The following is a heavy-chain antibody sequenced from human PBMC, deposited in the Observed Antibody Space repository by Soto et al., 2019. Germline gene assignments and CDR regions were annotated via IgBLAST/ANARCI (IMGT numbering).Heavy chain of an antibody. CDR1: GFTFSSYA. CDR2: ISYDGSNK. J-gene: IGHJ4*02. CDR3: AREQGYSSSWYGEDFDY. V-gene: IGHV3-30-3*01. Sequence: QVQLVESGGGVVQPGRSLRLSCAASGFTFSSYAMHWVRQAPGKGLEWVAVISYDGSNKYYEDSVKGRFTISRDNSKNTLYLQMNRLRAEDTAVYYCAREQGYSSSWYGEDFDYWGQGTLVTVSS. D-gene: IGHD6-13*01.